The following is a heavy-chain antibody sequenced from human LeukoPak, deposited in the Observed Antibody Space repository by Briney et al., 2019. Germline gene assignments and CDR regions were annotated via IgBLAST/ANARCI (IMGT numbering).Heavy chain of an antibody. J-gene: IGHJ4*02. D-gene: IGHD1-26*01. CDR3: AGSMGELRY. V-gene: IGHV4-38-2*02. CDR2: IYHSGST. CDR1: GYSISSGYY. Sequence: PSETLSLTCTVSGYSISSGYYWGWIRQPPGKGLEWIGSIYHSGSTYYNPSLKSRVTMSVDTSKNQFSLKLSSVTAADTAVYYCAGSMGELRYWGQGTLVTVSS.